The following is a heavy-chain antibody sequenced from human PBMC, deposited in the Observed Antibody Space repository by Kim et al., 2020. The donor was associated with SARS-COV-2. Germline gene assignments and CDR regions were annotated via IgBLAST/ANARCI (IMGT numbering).Heavy chain of an antibody. CDR1: GGSISSGGYS. CDR2: IYHSGST. V-gene: IGHV4-30-2*01. D-gene: IGHD2-21*01. CDR3: ARGPYCGGDCYSFDY. J-gene: IGHJ4*02. Sequence: SETLSLTCAVSGGSISSGGYSWSWIRQPPGKGLEWIGYIYHSGSTYYNPSLKSRVTISVDRSKNQFSLKLSSVTAADTAVYYCARGPYCGGDCYSFDYWGQGTLVTVSS.